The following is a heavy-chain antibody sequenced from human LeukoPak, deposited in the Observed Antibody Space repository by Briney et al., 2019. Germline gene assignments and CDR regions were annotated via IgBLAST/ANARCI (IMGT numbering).Heavy chain of an antibody. Sequence: SETLSLTCTVSGGSISSYYWSWIRQPAGKGLEWIGRIYTSGSTNYNPSLKSRVTMSVDTSKNQFSLKLSSVTAADTAVYYCARDFYDYVWGSYRYPGWFDPWGQGTLVTVSS. CDR1: GGSISSYY. CDR3: ARDFYDYVWGSYRYPGWFDP. V-gene: IGHV4-4*07. CDR2: IYTSGST. D-gene: IGHD3-16*02. J-gene: IGHJ5*02.